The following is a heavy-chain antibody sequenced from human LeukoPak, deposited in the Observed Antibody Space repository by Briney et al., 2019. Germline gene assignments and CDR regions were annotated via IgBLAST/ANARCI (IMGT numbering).Heavy chain of an antibody. J-gene: IGHJ4*02. CDR2: ISGSGGST. D-gene: IGHD1-1*01. CDR3: AKVPGNFFGPSIDYYFDY. CDR1: GFTFSSYA. Sequence: GGSLRLSCAASGFTFSSYAMSWVRQAPGKGLEWVSAISGSGGSTYYADSVKGRFTISRDNSKNTLYLQMNSLRAEDTAVYYCAKVPGNFFGPSIDYYFDYWGQGTLVTVSS. V-gene: IGHV3-23*01.